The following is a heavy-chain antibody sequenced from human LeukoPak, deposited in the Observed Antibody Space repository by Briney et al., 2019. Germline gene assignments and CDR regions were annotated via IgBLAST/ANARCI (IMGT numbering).Heavy chain of an antibody. D-gene: IGHD5-12*01. V-gene: IGHV4-4*07. CDR2: IYSSGNT. Sequence: SETLSLTCIVSGDSISSYHWTWIRQPPGKTLEWIGCIYSSGNTNYNPSLKSRVTVSLDTSRNQVSLKLTSVTAADTAVYYCAREAKGRVWGDVDIVATGYYYYYYMDVWGKGTTVTVSS. CDR1: GDSISSYH. J-gene: IGHJ6*03. CDR3: AREAKGRVWGDVDIVATGYYYYYYMDV.